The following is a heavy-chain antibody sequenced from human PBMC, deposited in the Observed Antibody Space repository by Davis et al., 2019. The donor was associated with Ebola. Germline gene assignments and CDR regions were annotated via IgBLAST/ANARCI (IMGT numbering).Heavy chain of an antibody. CDR2: MNPNTGDT. CDR1: GYTFTNND. V-gene: IGHV1-8*01. J-gene: IGHJ4*02. CDR3: ARGGVAYSDLDY. Sequence: ASVKVSCKASGYTFTNNDVNWVRQATGQGLEWIGWMNPNTGDTGYAQKFQGRVTMTRENSMSTAYMELSSLRSEDTAVYFCARGGVAYSDLDYWGQGTLVAVSS. D-gene: IGHD2-21*01.